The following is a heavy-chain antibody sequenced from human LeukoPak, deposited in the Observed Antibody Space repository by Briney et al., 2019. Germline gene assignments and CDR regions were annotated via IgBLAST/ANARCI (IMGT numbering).Heavy chain of an antibody. D-gene: IGHD6-6*01. J-gene: IGHJ5*02. CDR3: ARHGSIAARLNWFDP. Sequence: GESLKISCQGSGYIFRNYWIGWVRQMPGKGLEWMGIIYPGDSDTRYNPSFQGQVTISADKSINTAYLQWSSLKASDSAMYYCARHGSIAARLNWFDPWGQGTLVTVSS. CDR2: IYPGDSDT. V-gene: IGHV5-51*01. CDR1: GYIFRNYW.